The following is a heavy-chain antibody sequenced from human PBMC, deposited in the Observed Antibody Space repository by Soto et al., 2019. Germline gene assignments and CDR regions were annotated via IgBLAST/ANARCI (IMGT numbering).Heavy chain of an antibody. J-gene: IGHJ5*02. Sequence: PSETLSLTCTVSGGSVSSGSYYWSWIRQPPGKGLEWIGYIYYSGSTNYNPSLKSRVTISVDTSKNQFSLKLSSATAADTAVYYCARDGYCSGGSCYGWFDPWGQGTLVTVYS. V-gene: IGHV4-61*01. CDR3: ARDGYCSGGSCYGWFDP. CDR2: IYYSGST. D-gene: IGHD2-15*01. CDR1: GGSVSSGSYY.